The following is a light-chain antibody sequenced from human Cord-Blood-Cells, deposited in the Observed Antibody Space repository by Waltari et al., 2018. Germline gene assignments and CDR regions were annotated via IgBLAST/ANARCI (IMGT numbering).Light chain of an antibody. Sequence: DIQMTQSPSSLSASVGDRVTITCQASQDISNYLNWYQQKPGKAPKLLTYDASNLETGVPSRFSGSGSGTDFTVTISSLQPEDSATYYCQQYDNLPITFGQGTRLEIK. CDR3: QQYDNLPIT. CDR2: DAS. J-gene: IGKJ5*01. V-gene: IGKV1-33*01. CDR1: QDISNY.